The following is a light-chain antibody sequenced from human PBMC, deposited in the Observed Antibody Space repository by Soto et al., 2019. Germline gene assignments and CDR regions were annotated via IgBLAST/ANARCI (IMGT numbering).Light chain of an antibody. CDR1: ISNIGSNT. CDR3: AAWDDSLDGVV. J-gene: IGLJ2*01. V-gene: IGLV1-44*01. Sequence: QSVLTQPPSASATPGQRVTISCSGSISNIGSNTVNWYQQLPGTAPKLLMYSNNQRPSGVPDRFSGSKSGTSASLAISGLQSEDEADYYCAAWDDSLDGVVFGGGTKLTVL. CDR2: SNN.